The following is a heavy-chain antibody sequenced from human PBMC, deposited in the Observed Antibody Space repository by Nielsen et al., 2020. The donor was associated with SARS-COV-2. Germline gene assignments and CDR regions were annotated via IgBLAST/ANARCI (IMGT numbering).Heavy chain of an antibody. V-gene: IGHV4-34*01. J-gene: IGHJ4*02. D-gene: IGHD3-3*01. CDR2: IHHSGRT. CDR1: GASLSGYY. Sequence: SETLSLTCAVYGASLSGYYWAWIRQPPGKGLEWIGEIHHSGRTNYNPSLKSRVTISIDTSKNQLSLNVKSVTAAGTAVYYCARGNFWSGFEGNWGQGTLVTVSS. CDR3: ARGNFWSGFEGN.